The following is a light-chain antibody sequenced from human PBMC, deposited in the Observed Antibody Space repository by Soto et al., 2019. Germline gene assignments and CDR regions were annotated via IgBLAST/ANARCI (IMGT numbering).Light chain of an antibody. V-gene: IGKV3-15*01. CDR2: GAS. CDR1: QGLSKN. Sequence: EIVITQAPATLSLPPGVRVTFSCRASQGLSKNVAWYQHKPGQAPRLLIYGASARATGVPARFSGSGSGTDFTLTINSLQSEDFAVYYCLQYDAWPLTFGGGTKVDIK. J-gene: IGKJ4*01. CDR3: LQYDAWPLT.